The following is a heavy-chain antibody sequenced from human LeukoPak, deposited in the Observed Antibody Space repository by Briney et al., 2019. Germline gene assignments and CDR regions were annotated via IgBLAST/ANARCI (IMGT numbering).Heavy chain of an antibody. CDR1: GFTFSNYA. D-gene: IGHD3-10*02. V-gene: IGHV3-23*01. J-gene: IGHJ3*02. Sequence: GGSLRLSCAASGFTFSNYAMTWVRQAPGKGLEWVAGISGSGGSVYYADSVKGLSTISRDNPRKTLYLQMNSLRAEDTAVYYCAKCSGTYAYDVFDIWGQGATVTVSS. CDR2: ISGSGGSV. CDR3: AKCSGTYAYDVFDI.